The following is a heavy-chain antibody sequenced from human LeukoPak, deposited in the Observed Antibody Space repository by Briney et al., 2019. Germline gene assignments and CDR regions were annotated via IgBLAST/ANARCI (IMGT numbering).Heavy chain of an antibody. CDR2: IWYDGSNK. J-gene: IGHJ4*02. CDR3: ARDGSALRAYRFGQQDY. V-gene: IGHV3-33*01. D-gene: IGHD3-16*01. Sequence: SGRSLRLSCAASGFSFSNYAMHWVRQAPGKGLEWVSLIWYDGSNKYYADSVMGRFTISRDNSKNTLYLQMNSVRAEDTAVYYCARDGSALRAYRFGQQDYWGQGTLVTVSS. CDR1: GFSFSNYA.